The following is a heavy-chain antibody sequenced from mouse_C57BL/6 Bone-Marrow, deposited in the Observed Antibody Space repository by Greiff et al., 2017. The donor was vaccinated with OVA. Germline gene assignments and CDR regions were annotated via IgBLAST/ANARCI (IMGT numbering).Heavy chain of an antibody. CDR1: GFTFSDYG. CDR3: AKGVEGY. J-gene: IGHJ2*01. CDR2: ISSGSSTI. V-gene: IGHV5-17*01. D-gene: IGHD1-1*01. Sequence: EVKLMESGGGLVKPGGSLKLSCAASGFTFSDYGMHWVRQAPEKGLEWVAYISSGSSTIYYADTVKGRFTISRDNAKNTLFLQMTSLRSEDTAMYYCAKGVEGYWGQGTTRTVSS.